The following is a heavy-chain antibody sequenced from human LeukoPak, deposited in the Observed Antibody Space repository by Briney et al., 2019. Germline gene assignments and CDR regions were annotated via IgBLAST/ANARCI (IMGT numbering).Heavy chain of an antibody. CDR1: GYGFSGYF. Sequence: ASVKVSCKASGYGFSGYFIHWVRQAPGQGLEWMGWINPNSGGTNYAQTFQGRITMTRDTSITTAYMELSGLRFDDAAIYYCARDFSNYDEDAFDIWGQGTMVTVSS. J-gene: IGHJ3*02. V-gene: IGHV1-2*02. D-gene: IGHD3-3*01. CDR3: ARDFSNYDEDAFDI. CDR2: INPNSGGT.